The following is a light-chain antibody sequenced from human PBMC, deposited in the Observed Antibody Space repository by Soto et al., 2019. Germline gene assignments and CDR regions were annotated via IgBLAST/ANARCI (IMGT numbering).Light chain of an antibody. CDR2: GAS. CDR3: QQYGSSPGT. CDR1: QTVTSNY. Sequence: EIVLTQSPGTLSSSPGERATLSCRASQTVTSNYLAWYQQKPGQAPRLLFFGASIRATGLPNMFSGGGSGTDFTLTISRLEPEDFAVYYCQQYGSSPGTFGQGTKVEVK. J-gene: IGKJ1*01. V-gene: IGKV3-20*01.